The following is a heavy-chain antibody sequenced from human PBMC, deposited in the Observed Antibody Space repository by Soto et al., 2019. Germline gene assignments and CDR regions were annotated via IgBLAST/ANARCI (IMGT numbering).Heavy chain of an antibody. J-gene: IGHJ6*02. D-gene: IGHD5-18*01. CDR3: AREIVDTAMVTYHYYYGMDV. V-gene: IGHV3-11*01. Sequence: QEQLVESGGGLVKPGGSLRLSCAASGFTFSDYYMSWIRQAPGKGLEWVSYISSSGSTIYYADSVKGRFTISRDNAKNSLYLQMNSLRAEDTAVYYCAREIVDTAMVTYHYYYGMDVWGQGTTVTVSS. CDR2: ISSSGSTI. CDR1: GFTFSDYY.